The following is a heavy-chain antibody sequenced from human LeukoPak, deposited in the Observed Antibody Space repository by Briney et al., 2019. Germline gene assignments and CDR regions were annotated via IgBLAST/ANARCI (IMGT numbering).Heavy chain of an antibody. CDR2: ICGSGGST. Sequence: GGSLRLSCAASGFTFSSYAMSWVRQAPGKGLEWVSAICGSGGSTYYADSVKGRFTISRDNSKNTLYLQMNSLRAEDTAVYYCAKDSIAEYFQHWGQGTLVTVSS. CDR1: GFTFSSYA. D-gene: IGHD2/OR15-2a*01. CDR3: AKDSIAEYFQH. J-gene: IGHJ1*01. V-gene: IGHV3-23*01.